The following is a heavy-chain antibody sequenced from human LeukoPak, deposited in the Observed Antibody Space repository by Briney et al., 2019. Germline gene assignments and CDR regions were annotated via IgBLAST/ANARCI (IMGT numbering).Heavy chain of an antibody. V-gene: IGHV3-30*18. CDR1: GFTFSSYG. CDR2: ISYDGSNK. D-gene: IGHD3-22*01. Sequence: PGGSLRLSCAAPGFTFSSYGMHWVRQAPGKGLEWVAVISYDGSNKYYADSVKGRFTISRDNSKNTLYLQMNSLRAEDTAVYYCAKPTYYYDSSGYDYWGQGTLVTVSS. J-gene: IGHJ4*02. CDR3: AKPTYYYDSSGYDY.